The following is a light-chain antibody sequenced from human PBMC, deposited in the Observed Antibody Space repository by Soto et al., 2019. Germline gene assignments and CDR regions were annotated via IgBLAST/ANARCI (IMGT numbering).Light chain of an antibody. CDR1: QSVKATY. CDR3: QLYDSSPSFT. CDR2: GAS. Sequence: EIVMTQSPATLSVSPGERATLSCRASQSVKATYLAWYQQKAGQAPRLLLYGASRRAPGIPDRFGGSGSGTDFILTISRLEPEDFAVYYCQLYDSSPSFTFGPGTKVEIK. J-gene: IGKJ3*01. V-gene: IGKV3-20*01.